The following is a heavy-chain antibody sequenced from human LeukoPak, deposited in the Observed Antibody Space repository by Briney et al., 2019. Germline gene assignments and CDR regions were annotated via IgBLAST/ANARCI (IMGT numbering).Heavy chain of an antibody. CDR1: GYTFTSYG. Sequence: ASVKVSCKASGYTFTSYGISRVRQAPGRGLEWMGWISVYNANTKYAQKLQGRVTMTRDTSTSAAYMELRSLRSDDTAVYYCARDGGSYSDWFDPWGQGTLVIVSS. D-gene: IGHD1-26*01. CDR3: ARDGGSYSDWFDP. CDR2: ISVYNANT. J-gene: IGHJ5*02. V-gene: IGHV1-18*01.